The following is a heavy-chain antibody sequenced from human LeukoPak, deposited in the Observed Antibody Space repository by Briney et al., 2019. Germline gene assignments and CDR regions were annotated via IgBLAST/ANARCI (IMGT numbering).Heavy chain of an antibody. CDR2: VYYSGSS. V-gene: IGHV4-39*07. J-gene: IGHJ4*02. CDR1: GFSVNNYY. CDR3: ARVGSGYSYGPFDC. Sequence: PSETLSLTCTVSGFSVNNYYWGWIRQPPGMGLDWIGIVYYSGSSYYYPSLVRRVTTTVGTSKNQFFLQLNSVTAADTAVYYCARVGSGYSYGPFDCWGQGTLVTVSS. D-gene: IGHD5-18*01.